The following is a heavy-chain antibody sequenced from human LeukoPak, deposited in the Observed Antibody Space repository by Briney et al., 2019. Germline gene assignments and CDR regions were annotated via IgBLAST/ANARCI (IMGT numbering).Heavy chain of an antibody. CDR2: MNPNSGNT. D-gene: IGHD6-19*01. V-gene: IGHV1-8*03. CDR1: GGTFSSYA. CDR3: ARGGSIAVGDY. Sequence: ASVKVSCKASGGTFSSYAINWVRQATGQGLEWMGWMNPNSGNTGYAQKFQGRVTITRNTPISTAYMELSSLRSEDTAVYYCARGGSIAVGDYWGQGTLVTVSS. J-gene: IGHJ4*02.